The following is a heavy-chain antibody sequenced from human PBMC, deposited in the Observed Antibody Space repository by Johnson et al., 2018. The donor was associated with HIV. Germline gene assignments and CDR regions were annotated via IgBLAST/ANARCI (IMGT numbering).Heavy chain of an antibody. J-gene: IGHJ3*02. CDR3: ARDPAAAALRAFDI. D-gene: IGHD6-13*01. CDR1: GFTFSKHA. Sequence: VQLVESGGGVVQPGRSQRLSCAASGFTFSKHAMHWVRQAPGKGLEWVTVIWYDGSNKHYADSVKGRFTISRDNSKNTLFLQMNSLRAEDTAVYYCARDPAAAALRAFDIWGQGTMVTVSS. CDR2: IWYDGSNK. V-gene: IGHV3-33*08.